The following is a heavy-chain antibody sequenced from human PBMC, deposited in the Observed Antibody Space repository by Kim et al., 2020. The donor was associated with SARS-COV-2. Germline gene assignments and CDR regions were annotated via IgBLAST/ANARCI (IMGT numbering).Heavy chain of an antibody. D-gene: IGHD5-12*01. Sequence: ADSVKGRFTISRYNAKNSLYLQMNSLRAEVTAVYYCARDWSGYDSAPFDYWGQGTLVTVSS. CDR3: ARDWSGYDSAPFDY. J-gene: IGHJ4*02. V-gene: IGHV3-21*01.